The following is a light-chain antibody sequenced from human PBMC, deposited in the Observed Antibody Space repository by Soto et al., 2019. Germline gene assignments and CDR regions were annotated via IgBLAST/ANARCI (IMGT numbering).Light chain of an antibody. V-gene: IGLV1-51*02. CDR2: ENN. Sequence: QSVLTQPPSVSAAPGQKVTISCSGGSSNIGNNYVSWYQQLPGTAPKLLICENNKRPSGIPDRFSGSKSGTSATLGITGHQTGDEADYYCGTWDSSLSIGVFGGGTKLTVL. J-gene: IGLJ3*02. CDR1: SSNIGNNY. CDR3: GTWDSSLSIGV.